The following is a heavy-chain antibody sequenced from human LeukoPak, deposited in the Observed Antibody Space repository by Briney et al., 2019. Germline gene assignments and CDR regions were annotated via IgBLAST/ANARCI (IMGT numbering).Heavy chain of an antibody. CDR3: AKDLRGSHDY. D-gene: IGHD1-26*01. CDR2: INRDGSST. Sequence: PGGSLRLSCAASGFTLSNYWMHWVRQTPGEGLVWVSRINRDGSSTDCADSVKGRFTISRDNAKDTLYLQMNSLRAEDTAVYYCAKDLRGSHDYWGQGTLVTVSA. CDR1: GFTLSNYW. J-gene: IGHJ4*02. V-gene: IGHV3-74*01.